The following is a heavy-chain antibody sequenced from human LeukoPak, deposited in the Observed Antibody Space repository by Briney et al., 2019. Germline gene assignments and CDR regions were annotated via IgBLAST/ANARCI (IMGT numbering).Heavy chain of an antibody. V-gene: IGHV4-4*07. CDR1: GGSISSYY. D-gene: IGHD4-23*01. J-gene: IGHJ6*03. Sequence: PSETLSLTCTVSGGSISSYYWSWIRQPAGKGLEWIGRIYTSGSNNYNPSLKSRVTMSVDTSKNQFSLKLSSVTAADTAMYYCAREVADYGGYYYYHYMDVWGKGTTVTVSS. CDR2: IYTSGSN. CDR3: AREVADYGGYYYYHYMDV.